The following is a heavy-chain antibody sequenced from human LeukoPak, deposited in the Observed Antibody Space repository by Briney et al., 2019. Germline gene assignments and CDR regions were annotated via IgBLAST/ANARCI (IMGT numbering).Heavy chain of an antibody. J-gene: IGHJ3*02. CDR1: GFTFSSYA. Sequence: GGSLRLSCTASGFTFSSYAMSWVRQAPGKGLEWVSAISGSGGSTYYADSVKGRFTISRDNSKNTLYLQMNSLRAEDTAVYYCAKNHRDYGGAFDIWGQGTMVTVSS. V-gene: IGHV3-23*01. D-gene: IGHD4-17*01. CDR3: AKNHRDYGGAFDI. CDR2: ISGSGGST.